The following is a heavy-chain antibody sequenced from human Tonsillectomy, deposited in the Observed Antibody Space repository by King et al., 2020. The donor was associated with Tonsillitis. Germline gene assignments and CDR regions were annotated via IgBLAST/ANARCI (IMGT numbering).Heavy chain of an antibody. CDR3: ARLMTTVSSYFDY. J-gene: IGHJ4*02. CDR2: IKQDGSKK. Sequence: VQLVESGGGLVQPGGSLRLSCAASGFTFSSYWMSWVRQAPGKGLEWVANIKQDGSKKYYVDSVKGRFTISRDDAKNSLYLQMSSLRAEDTAVYYCARLMTTVSSYFDYWGQGTPVTVSS. CDR1: GFTFSSYW. V-gene: IGHV3-7*01. D-gene: IGHD4-17*01.